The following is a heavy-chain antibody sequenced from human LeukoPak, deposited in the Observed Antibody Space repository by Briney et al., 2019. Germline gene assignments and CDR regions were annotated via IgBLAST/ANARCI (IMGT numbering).Heavy chain of an antibody. D-gene: IGHD6-13*01. V-gene: IGHV4-59*01. CDR1: GGSISSYY. J-gene: IGHJ4*02. CDR2: IYYSGST. CDR3: ARAPSGGQQLAPFDY. Sequence: SETLSLTCTVSGGSISSYYWSWIRQPPGKGLEWIGYIYYSGSTNYNPSLKSRVTISVDTSKNQFSLKLSSVTAADTAVYYCARAPSGGQQLAPFDYWGQGTLVTVSS.